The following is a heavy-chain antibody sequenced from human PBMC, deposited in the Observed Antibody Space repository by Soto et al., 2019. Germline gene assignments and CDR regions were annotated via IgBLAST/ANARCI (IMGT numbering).Heavy chain of an antibody. J-gene: IGHJ4*02. D-gene: IGHD1-20*01. V-gene: IGHV1-3*01. CDR2: INAGNGYT. CDR1: GYIFSSYA. Sequence: QVQLVQSGAEVKKPGASVNVSCKASGYIFSSYAMHWVRQAPGQRLEWMGWINAGNGYTKYSQKFQVRVTITWDTSARTAYMDLSSLRSDDTAVYCCAMIITGTIGVDYWGQGTLVTVSS. CDR3: AMIITGTIGVDY.